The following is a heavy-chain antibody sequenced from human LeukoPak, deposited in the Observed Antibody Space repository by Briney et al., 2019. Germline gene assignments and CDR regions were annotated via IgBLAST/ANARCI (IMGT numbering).Heavy chain of an antibody. Sequence: GGSLRLSCAASGFTVSSSSMNWVRQAPGKGLEWVSAISGSGGSTYYADSVKGRFTISRDNSKNTLFLQMNSLRAEDTALYYCAKGSSGYFFDLWGQGTLVTVSS. CDR1: GFTVSSSS. D-gene: IGHD3-22*01. V-gene: IGHV3-23*01. J-gene: IGHJ4*02. CDR3: AKGSSGYFFDL. CDR2: ISGSGGST.